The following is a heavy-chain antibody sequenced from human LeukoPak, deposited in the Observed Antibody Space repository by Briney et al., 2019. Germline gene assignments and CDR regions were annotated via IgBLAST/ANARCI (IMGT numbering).Heavy chain of an antibody. CDR3: ARDRGGIAVE. V-gene: IGHV3-21*01. D-gene: IGHD6-19*01. CDR1: GFTFSSYS. J-gene: IGHJ4*02. Sequence: GGSLRLSCAASGFTFSSYSMNWVRQAPGKGLEWVSSISSSSSYIYYADSVKGRFTVSRDNAKNSLYLQMNSLRAEDTAVYYCARDRGGIAVEGGQGTLVTVSS. CDR2: ISSSSSYI.